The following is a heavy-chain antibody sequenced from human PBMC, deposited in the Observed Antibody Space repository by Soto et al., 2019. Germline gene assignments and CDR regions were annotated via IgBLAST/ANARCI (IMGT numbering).Heavy chain of an antibody. Sequence: PGGSLRLSCAASGFTFSRYAMSWVRQAPGKGLEWVSSISGSGGTTYYTDSVKGRFTISRDYSKNTLFLQMSNLRAEDTATYYCAKHRGYPWYSDXWGQGSLVTVSS. J-gene: IGHJ4*02. CDR2: ISGSGGTT. D-gene: IGHD1-1*01. V-gene: IGHV3-23*01. CDR3: AKHRGYPWYSDX. CDR1: GFTFSRYA.